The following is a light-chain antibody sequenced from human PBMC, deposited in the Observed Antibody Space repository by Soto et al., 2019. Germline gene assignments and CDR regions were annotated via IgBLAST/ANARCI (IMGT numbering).Light chain of an antibody. Sequence: QLVLTQPPSASASLGASVTLTCTLSSGYSNYKVDWYQQRPGKGPRFVMRVGTGGIVGSKGDGIPDRFSVLGSGLSRYLTIKNIQEEDESDYHCGADHGSGSNFVYVFGTGTKLTVL. CDR1: SGYSNYK. V-gene: IGLV9-49*01. CDR2: VGTGGIVG. J-gene: IGLJ1*01. CDR3: GADHGSGSNFVYV.